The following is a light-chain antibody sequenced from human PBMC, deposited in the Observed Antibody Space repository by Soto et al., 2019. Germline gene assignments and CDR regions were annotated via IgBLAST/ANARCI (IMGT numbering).Light chain of an antibody. Sequence: QSALPQPASVSGSPGQSITISCTGTSSDVGRYNLVSWYQQYPGKAPKVMIYEGSKRPSGVSNRFSGSKSGNTASLAISGLQAEDEADYYCCSYAGSNTYVFGTGTKVTVL. V-gene: IGLV2-23*01. CDR1: SSDVGRYNL. CDR2: EGS. J-gene: IGLJ1*01. CDR3: CSYAGSNTYV.